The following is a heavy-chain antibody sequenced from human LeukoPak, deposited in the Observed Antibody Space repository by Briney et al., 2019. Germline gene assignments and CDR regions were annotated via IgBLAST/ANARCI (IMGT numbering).Heavy chain of an antibody. CDR2: ISARDGST. D-gene: IGHD1-26*01. Sequence: QPGGSLRLSCAASGFTFSSYAMSWVRQAPGKGLEWVSAISARDGSTYYADSVKGRFTISRDNSKNTLYLQMNSLRAEDTAVYYCANEVGSIVGANWGQGTLVTVSS. CDR1: GFTFSSYA. J-gene: IGHJ1*01. CDR3: ANEVGSIVGAN. V-gene: IGHV3-23*01.